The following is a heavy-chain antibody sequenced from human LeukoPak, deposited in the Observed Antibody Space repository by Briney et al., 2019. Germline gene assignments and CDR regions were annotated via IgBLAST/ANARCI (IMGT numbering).Heavy chain of an antibody. J-gene: IGHJ4*02. V-gene: IGHV4-4*07. D-gene: IGHD5-18*01. CDR2: IYTSGST. CDR3: ASGGTATLFDY. Sequence: SETLSLTCTVSGGSISSYYWSWIRQPAGKGLGWIGRIYTSGSTNYNPSLKSRVTMSVDTSKNQFSLKLSSVTAADTAVYYCASGGTATLFDYWGQGTLVTVSS. CDR1: GGSISSYY.